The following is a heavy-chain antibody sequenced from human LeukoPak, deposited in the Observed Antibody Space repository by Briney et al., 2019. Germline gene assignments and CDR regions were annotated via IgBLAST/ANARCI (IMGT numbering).Heavy chain of an antibody. CDR2: IKSKTDGGTT. Sequence: GGSLRLSCTASGFTFGDYAMSWIRQAPGKGLEWVGRIKSKTDGGTTDYAAPVEGRFTISRDDSKNTLYLQMNSLKTEDTAVYYCTTEHSYYYDSSGYNNWGQGTLVTVSS. V-gene: IGHV3-15*01. CDR1: GFTFGDYA. D-gene: IGHD3-22*01. J-gene: IGHJ4*02. CDR3: TTEHSYYYDSSGYNN.